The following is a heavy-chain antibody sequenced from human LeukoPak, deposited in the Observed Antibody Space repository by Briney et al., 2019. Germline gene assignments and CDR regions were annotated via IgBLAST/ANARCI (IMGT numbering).Heavy chain of an antibody. D-gene: IGHD2-2*01. V-gene: IGHV1-46*01. CDR1: GYTFTSYY. J-gene: IGHJ5*02. CDR2: INPTGGST. CDR3: ARSTGGIKASFDP. Sequence: GASVKVSCKASGYTFTSYYMHWVRQAPGEGLEWMGIINPTGGSTSYAQKFQGRVTMTRDTSTSTVYMELSSLRSEDMAVYYCARSTGGIKASFDPWGQGTLVTVSS.